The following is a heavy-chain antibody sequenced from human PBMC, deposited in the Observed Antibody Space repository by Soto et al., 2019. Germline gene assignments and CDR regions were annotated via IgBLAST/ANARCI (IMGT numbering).Heavy chain of an antibody. CDR2: ISGSGGST. J-gene: IGHJ4*02. D-gene: IGHD2-2*01. CDR3: AKGSFVVVPAAIYFDY. CDR1: GFTFSSYA. Sequence: EVQLLESGGGLVQPGGSLRLSCAASGFTFSSYAMSWVRQAPGKGLEWVSAISGSGGSTYYADSVKGRFTISRDNSKNTLYLQMNSLRAVDTAVYYCAKGSFVVVPAAIYFDYWGQGTPVTVSS. V-gene: IGHV3-23*01.